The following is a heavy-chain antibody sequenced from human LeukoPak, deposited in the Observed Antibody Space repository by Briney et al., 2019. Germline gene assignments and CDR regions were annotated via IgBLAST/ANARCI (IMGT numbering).Heavy chain of an antibody. Sequence: SETLSLTCAVYGGSFSGYYWSWIRQPPGKGLEWIGEINLSGSTNYNPSLKSRVTISVDTSKNQFSLKLSSVTAADTAVYYCARGEYSSSSGVYYYYMDVWGKGTTVTVSS. V-gene: IGHV4-34*01. D-gene: IGHD6-6*01. J-gene: IGHJ6*03. CDR1: GGSFSGYY. CDR2: INLSGST. CDR3: ARGEYSSSSGVYYYYMDV.